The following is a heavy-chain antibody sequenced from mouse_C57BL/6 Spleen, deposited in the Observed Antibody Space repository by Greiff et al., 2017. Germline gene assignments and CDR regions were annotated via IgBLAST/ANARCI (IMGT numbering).Heavy chain of an antibody. CDR2: IDPSDSYT. V-gene: IGHV1-69*01. CDR3: AIAHYSNSLAMDY. CDR1: GYTFTSYW. D-gene: IGHD2-5*01. J-gene: IGHJ4*01. Sequence: QVQLQQSGAELVMPGASVKLSCKASGYTFTSYWMHWVKQRPGQGLEWIGEIDPSDSYTNYNQKFKGKSTLTGDKSSSTAYMPLSRLTSEDSAVYDCAIAHYSNSLAMDYWGQGTSVTVSS.